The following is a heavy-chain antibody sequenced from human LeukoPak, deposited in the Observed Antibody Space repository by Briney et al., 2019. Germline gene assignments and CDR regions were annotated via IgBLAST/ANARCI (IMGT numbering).Heavy chain of an antibody. D-gene: IGHD2-15*01. CDR3: TASGYCSGGSCYPLHYYYYYGMDV. CDR1: GFTFSGSA. Sequence: PGGSPRLSCAASGFTFSGSAMHWVRQASGKGLEWVGRIRSKANSYATAYAASVKGRFTISRDDSKNTAYLQMNSLKTEDTAVYYCTASGYCSGGSCYPLHYYYYYGMDVWGQGTTVTVSS. J-gene: IGHJ6*02. V-gene: IGHV3-73*01. CDR2: IRSKANSYAT.